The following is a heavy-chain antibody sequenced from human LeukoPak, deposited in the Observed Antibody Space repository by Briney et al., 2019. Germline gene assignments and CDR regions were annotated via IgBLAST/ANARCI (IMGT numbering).Heavy chain of an antibody. Sequence: ASVKVSCKASGYTFTSYYMHWVRQAPGQGLEWMGIINPSGGSTSYAQKFQGRVTMTRDMSTSTVYMELSSLRSEDTAVYYCARDRGWLVFDYWGQGTLVTVSS. D-gene: IGHD6-19*01. CDR1: GYTFTSYY. CDR3: ARDRGWLVFDY. V-gene: IGHV1-46*01. CDR2: INPSGGST. J-gene: IGHJ4*02.